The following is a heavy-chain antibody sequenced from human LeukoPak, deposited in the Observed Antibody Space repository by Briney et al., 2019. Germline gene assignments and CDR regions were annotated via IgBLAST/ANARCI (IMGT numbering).Heavy chain of an antibody. V-gene: IGHV1-46*01. CDR2: INPSGGST. J-gene: IGHJ4*02. CDR1: GYTFTSYY. Sequence: ASVKVSCKASGYTFTSYYMHWVRQAPGQGLEWMGIINPSGGSTSYAQKFQGRVTMTRNTSISTAYMELSSLRSEDTAVYYCTRETSSGYFDYWGQGTLVTVSS. CDR3: TRETSSGYFDY.